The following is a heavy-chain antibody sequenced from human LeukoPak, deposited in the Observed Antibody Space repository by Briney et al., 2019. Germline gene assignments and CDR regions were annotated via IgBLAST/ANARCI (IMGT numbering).Heavy chain of an antibody. J-gene: IGHJ6*03. CDR3: ARGVRGYYYYYMDV. CDR1: GYTFTGYY. Sequence: ASVKVSCKASGYTFTGYYMHWVRQAPGQGLEWMGWINPNSGGTNYAQKFQGRVTMTRDTSISTAYMELSSLRSEDMAVYYCARGVRGYYYYYMDVWGKGTTVTVSS. V-gene: IGHV1-2*02. D-gene: IGHD3-10*01. CDR2: INPNSGGT.